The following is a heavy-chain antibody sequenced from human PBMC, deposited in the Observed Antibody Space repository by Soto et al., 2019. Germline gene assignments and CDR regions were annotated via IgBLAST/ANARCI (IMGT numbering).Heavy chain of an antibody. CDR2: IYHSGST. CDR1: VGSISSTTYF. CDR3: ARNTSATMSDYYYSMLV. D-gene: IGHD5-12*01. V-gene: IGHV4-39*01. J-gene: IGHJ6*03. Sequence: SETLSLTCTVSVGSISSTTYFWAGIRQPPGKGLEWIGSIYHSGSTSYNPSLNSRVTISVDTAKNQFSLRLTSVTAADTAVYFCARNTSATMSDYYYSMLVWGKGTTVTV.